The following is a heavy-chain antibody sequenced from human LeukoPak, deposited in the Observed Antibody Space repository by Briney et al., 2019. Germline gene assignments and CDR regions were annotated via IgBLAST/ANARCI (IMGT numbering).Heavy chain of an antibody. CDR1: GGSISSYY. CDR2: IYYSGGT. Sequence: SETLSLTCTVSGGSISSYYWSWIRQPPGKGLEWIGYIYYSGGTNYNPSLKSRVTISVDTSKNQFSLKLSSVTAADTAVYYCARDPDESYYYGSGSYPSYYFDYWGQGTLVTVSS. CDR3: ARDPDESYYYGSGSYPSYYFDY. V-gene: IGHV4-59*01. J-gene: IGHJ4*02. D-gene: IGHD3-10*01.